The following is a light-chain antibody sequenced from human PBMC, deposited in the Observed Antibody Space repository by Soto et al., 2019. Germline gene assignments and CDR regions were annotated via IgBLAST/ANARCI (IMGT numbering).Light chain of an antibody. Sequence: EIVLTQAPGTRSLSPGERAPLCCRPSQSISINFLAWYQQKRGEAPRLLIHGASNRATGIPDRFSGSGSGTDFTLTIPRLEPEDFAVYYCQQYGGSPRTFGQGTKVDIK. V-gene: IGKV3-20*01. J-gene: IGKJ1*01. CDR2: GAS. CDR3: QQYGGSPRT. CDR1: QSISINF.